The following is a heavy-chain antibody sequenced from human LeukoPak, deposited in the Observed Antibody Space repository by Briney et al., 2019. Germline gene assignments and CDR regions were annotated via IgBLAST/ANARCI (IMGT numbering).Heavy chain of an antibody. V-gene: IGHV1-18*01. CDR1: GYTFTSYG. CDR2: ISAYNGNT. D-gene: IGHD3-22*01. CDR3: ARAAGYYDSSGYTYYFDY. Sequence: ASVKVSCKASGYTFTSYGISWVRQAPGQGLEWTGWISAYNGNTNYAQKLQGRVTMTTDTSTSTAYMELRSLRSDDTAVYYCARAAGYYDSSGYTYYFDYWGQGTLVTVSS. J-gene: IGHJ4*02.